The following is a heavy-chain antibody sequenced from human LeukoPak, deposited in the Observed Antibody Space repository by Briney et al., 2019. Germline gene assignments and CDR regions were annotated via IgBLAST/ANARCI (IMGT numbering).Heavy chain of an antibody. J-gene: IGHJ6*02. CDR3: ARDNWNYGSSMDV. D-gene: IGHD1-7*01. CDR2: IYYSGST. Sequence: SETLPLTCTVSGGSVSSYYWSWIRQPPGKGLEWIGYIYYSGSTNYNPSLKSRVTISVDTSKNQFSLKLSSVTAADTAVYHCARDNWNYGSSMDVWGQGTTVTVSS. CDR1: GGSVSSYY. V-gene: IGHV4-59*02.